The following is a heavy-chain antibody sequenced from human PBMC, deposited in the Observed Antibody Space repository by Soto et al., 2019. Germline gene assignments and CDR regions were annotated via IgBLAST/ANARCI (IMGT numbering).Heavy chain of an antibody. CDR3: ARHNYGSGSTYFDY. CDR2: IYSGST. Sequence: SETLSLTCTVSGGSISSYYWSWIRQPPGKGLEWIGYIYSGSTNYNPSLKSRVTISVDTSKNQFSLKLNSMTAADTAVYYRARHNYGSGSTYFDYWGQGTLVTVSS. J-gene: IGHJ4*02. V-gene: IGHV4-59*08. CDR1: GGSISSYY. D-gene: IGHD3-10*01.